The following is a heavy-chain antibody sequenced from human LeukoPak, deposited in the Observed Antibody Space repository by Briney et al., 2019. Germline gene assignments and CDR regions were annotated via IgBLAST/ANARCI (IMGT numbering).Heavy chain of an antibody. V-gene: IGHV3-30*18. D-gene: IGHD5-18*01. CDR1: GFTFSRNG. J-gene: IGHJ4*02. CDR2: ISYDVSKK. Sequence: PGRSLRLSCAASGFTFSRNGMHWVRQAPGTGLGGVAVISYDVSKKDYADSVKGRFTISRDNSKNTMYLQMNSPRAEDPAVYYCAKDKGGSYGSLDYWGQRTPVTVSS. CDR3: AKDKGGSYGSLDY.